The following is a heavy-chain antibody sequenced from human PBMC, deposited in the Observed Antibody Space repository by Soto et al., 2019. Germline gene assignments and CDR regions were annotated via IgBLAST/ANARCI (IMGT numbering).Heavy chain of an antibody. CDR2: MNPNSGNT. CDR3: AKEGSASGWYWES. CDR1: GYTFTSYD. D-gene: IGHD6-19*01. V-gene: IGHV1-8*01. J-gene: IGHJ1*01. Sequence: ASVKVSCKASGYTFTSYDINWVRQATGQGLEWMGWMNPNSGNTGYAQKFQGRVTMTRNTSISTAYMELSSLRSEDTARYYCAKEGSASGWYWESWGQGALVTVSS.